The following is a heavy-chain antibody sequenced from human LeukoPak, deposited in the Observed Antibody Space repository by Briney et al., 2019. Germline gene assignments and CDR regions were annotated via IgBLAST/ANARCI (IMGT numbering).Heavy chain of an antibody. CDR2: INPNGGST. D-gene: IGHD3-22*01. J-gene: IGHJ6*02. CDR1: GYTFTSYY. CDR3: ARDSEAYDSSGYYYNYYYYYGMDV. Sequence: ASVKVSCKASGYTFTSYYMHWVRQAPGQGLEWMGIINPNGGSTSYAQKFQGRVTMTRDTSTSTVYMELSSLRSEDTAVYYCARDSEAYDSSGYYYNYYYYYGMDVWGQGTTVTVSS. V-gene: IGHV1-46*01.